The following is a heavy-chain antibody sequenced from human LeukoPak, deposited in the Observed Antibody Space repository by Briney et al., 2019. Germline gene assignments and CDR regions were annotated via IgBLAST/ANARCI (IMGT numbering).Heavy chain of an antibody. J-gene: IGHJ5*02. Sequence: ASVKVSCKASGYTFTSYAMHWVRQAPGQRLEWMGWINAGNGNTKCSQKFQGRVTMTRDTSTSTVYMELSSLRSEDTAVYYCARGCSTIRFLEWLPHKRNWFDPWGQGTLVTVSS. V-gene: IGHV1-3*01. D-gene: IGHD3-3*01. CDR3: ARGCSTIRFLEWLPHKRNWFDP. CDR2: INAGNGNT. CDR1: GYTFTSYA.